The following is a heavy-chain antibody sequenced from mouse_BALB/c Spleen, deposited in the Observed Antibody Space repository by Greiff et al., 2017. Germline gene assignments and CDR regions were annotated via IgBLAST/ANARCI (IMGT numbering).Heavy chain of an antibody. CDR2: ISSGGST. CDR3: ARGNYGSSPFDY. D-gene: IGHD1-1*01. J-gene: IGHJ2*01. V-gene: IGHV5-6-5*01. CDR1: GFTFSSYA. Sequence: EVKVVESGGGLVKPGGSLKLSCAASGFTFSSYAMSWVRQTPEKRLEWVASISSGGSTYYPDSVKGRFTISRDNARNILYLQMSSLRSEDTAMYYCARGNYGSSPFDYWGQGTTLTVSS.